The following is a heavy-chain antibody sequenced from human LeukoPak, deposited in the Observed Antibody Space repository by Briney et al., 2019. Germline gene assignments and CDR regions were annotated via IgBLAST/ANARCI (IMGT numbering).Heavy chain of an antibody. V-gene: IGHV4-59*01. CDR1: GGSISSYY. D-gene: IGHD2-15*01. Sequence: SETLSLTCTVSGGSISSYYGSWIRQPPGEGLEWLGYIYYSGSTNYNASLTNRDSISVDTSKNKFSLKLSSVTAADTAVYYCAREVGYCSGGSCYSYFDYWGQGTLVTVSS. J-gene: IGHJ4*02. CDR2: IYYSGST. CDR3: AREVGYCSGGSCYSYFDY.